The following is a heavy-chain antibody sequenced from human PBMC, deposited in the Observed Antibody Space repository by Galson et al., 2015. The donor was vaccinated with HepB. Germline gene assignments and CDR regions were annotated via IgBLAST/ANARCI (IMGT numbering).Heavy chain of an antibody. CDR3: ARGSFSPRFLECPLDY. V-gene: IGHV1-69*13. Sequence: SVKVSCKASGGTFSSYAISWVRQAPGQGLEWMGGIIPIFGTANYAQKFQGRVTITADESTSTAYMELSSLRSEDTAVYYCARGSFSPRFLECPLDYWGQGTLVTVSS. D-gene: IGHD3-3*01. CDR2: IIPIFGTA. J-gene: IGHJ4*02. CDR1: GGTFSSYA.